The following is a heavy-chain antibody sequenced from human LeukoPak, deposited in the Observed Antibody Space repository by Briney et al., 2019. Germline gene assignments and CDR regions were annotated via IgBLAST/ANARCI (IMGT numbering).Heavy chain of an antibody. V-gene: IGHV3-48*04. Sequence: GRSLRLSCAASGFTFSSYGMHWVRQAPGKGLEWLSYIRSSPSAVSYADSVRGRFTISRDNAKNSLYLQMNSLRAEDTAVYYCVRDWAFAFDLWGQGTMVTVSA. CDR3: VRDWAFAFDL. J-gene: IGHJ3*01. CDR1: GFTFSSYG. D-gene: IGHD3-16*01. CDR2: IRSSPSAV.